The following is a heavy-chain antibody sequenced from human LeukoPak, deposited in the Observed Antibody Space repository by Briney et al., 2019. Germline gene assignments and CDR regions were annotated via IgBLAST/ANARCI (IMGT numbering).Heavy chain of an antibody. Sequence: ASVKISCKVSGYTFIGYYMHWVRQAPGQGLEWMGRINPNSGGTDYAQKFQGRVTMTRDTSISTAYLEFSSLRSDDTAVYYCARDWSMTTLDYWGQGTLVTVSS. CDR1: GYTFIGYY. CDR2: INPNSGGT. J-gene: IGHJ4*02. D-gene: IGHD4-17*01. CDR3: ARDWSMTTLDY. V-gene: IGHV1-2*06.